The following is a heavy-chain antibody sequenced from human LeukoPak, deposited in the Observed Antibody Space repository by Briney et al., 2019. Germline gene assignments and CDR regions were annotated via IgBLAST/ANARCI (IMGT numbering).Heavy chain of an antibody. V-gene: IGHV4-39*07. CDR3: ATTPGLLAAAGTDDAFDI. Sequence: SETLSLTCTVSGGSISSSSYYWGWIRQPPGKGLEWIGSIYYSGSTYYNPSLKSRVTMSVDTSKNQFSLKLSSVTAADTAVYYCATTPGLLAAAGTDDAFDIWGQGTMVTVSS. J-gene: IGHJ3*02. CDR1: GGSISSSSYY. D-gene: IGHD6-13*01. CDR2: IYYSGST.